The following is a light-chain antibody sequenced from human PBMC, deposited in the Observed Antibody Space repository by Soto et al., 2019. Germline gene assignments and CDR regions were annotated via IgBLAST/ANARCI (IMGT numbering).Light chain of an antibody. CDR1: GSNIGSNS. CDR3: AAWDDSLRGYV. CDR2: RNN. J-gene: IGLJ1*01. Sequence: QSVLTLPPSASGTPGQRGTISCSGSGSNIGSNSVYWYQQLPGTAPKLLIYRNNQRPSGVPDRFPGSKSGTSASLAISGLRSEDEADYYCAAWDDSLRGYVFGTGSKLTVL. V-gene: IGLV1-47*01.